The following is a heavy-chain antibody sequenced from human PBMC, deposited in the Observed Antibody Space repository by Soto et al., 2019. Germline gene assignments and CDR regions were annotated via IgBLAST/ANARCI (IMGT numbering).Heavy chain of an antibody. V-gene: IGHV3-74*01. CDR3: ARGGLRSYWFDP. J-gene: IGHJ5*02. D-gene: IGHD3-10*01. CDR2: IIGDGSTT. Sequence: EVQLVESGGGLVQPGGSLRLSCAASGFTFSTYWMHWVRQAPGKGLVRVSRIIGDGSTTNYADSVKGRFTISRDNAKNMLYLQVSGLRAEDTAVYYCARGGLRSYWFDPWGQGTLVTVSS. CDR1: GFTFSTYW.